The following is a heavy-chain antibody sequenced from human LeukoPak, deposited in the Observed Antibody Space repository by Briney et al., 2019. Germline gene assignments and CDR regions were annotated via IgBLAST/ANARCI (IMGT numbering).Heavy chain of an antibody. V-gene: IGHV4-4*07. Sequence: SETLSLTCTVSGGSISSYYWSWIRQPAGKGLEWIGRIYTSGSTNYNPSLKSRVTMSVGTSKNQFSLKLSSVTAADTAVYYCARDHNSWEAFDIWGQGTMVTVSS. CDR2: IYTSGST. CDR3: ARDHNSWEAFDI. CDR1: GGSISSYY. D-gene: IGHD1-26*01. J-gene: IGHJ3*02.